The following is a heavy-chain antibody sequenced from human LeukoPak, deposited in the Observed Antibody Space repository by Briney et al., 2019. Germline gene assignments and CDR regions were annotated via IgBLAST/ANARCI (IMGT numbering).Heavy chain of an antibody. CDR1: GYTFTSYD. D-gene: IGHD5-24*01. J-gene: IGHJ5*02. Sequence: EASVKVSCKASGYTFTSYDINWVRQATGQGLEWMRWMNPNSGNTGYAQKFQGRVTMTRNTSISTAYMELSSLRSEDTAVYYCAREGMARIHNWFDPGGQGTLVRVSS. CDR3: AREGMARIHNWFDP. CDR2: MNPNSGNT. V-gene: IGHV1-8*01.